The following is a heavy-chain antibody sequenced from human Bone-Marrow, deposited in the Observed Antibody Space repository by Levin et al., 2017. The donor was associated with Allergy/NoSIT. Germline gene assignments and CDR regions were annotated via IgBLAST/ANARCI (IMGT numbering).Heavy chain of an antibody. CDR2: ISSDGSTT. J-gene: IGHJ4*02. V-gene: IGHV3-74*01. CDR3: ARDLTRSFDY. Sequence: GASVKVSCAASGFTFSGYWMQWVRQAPGKGLVWVSDISSDGSTTRYADSVKGRFTISRDNAKNTVNLQMNSLRAEDTAVYYCARDLTRSFDYWGQGALVTVSS. CDR1: GFTFSGYW.